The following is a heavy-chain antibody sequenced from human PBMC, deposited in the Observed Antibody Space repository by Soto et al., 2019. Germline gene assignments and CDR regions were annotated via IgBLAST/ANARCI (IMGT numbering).Heavy chain of an antibody. CDR1: GYTFSAYY. D-gene: IGHD4-17*01. CDR2: INPKSGGT. Sequence: QVQLVQSGAEVKKPGASIKVSCKASGYTFSAYYIHWVRQAPGQGLEWMGWINPKSGGTNNAQNFQGSVTMTSDTSISTASMELSRLTSDDTAVYYCARDDYAGQSYKFLDYWGQGTLVTVSS. CDR3: ARDDYAGQSYKFLDY. V-gene: IGHV1-2*02. J-gene: IGHJ4*02.